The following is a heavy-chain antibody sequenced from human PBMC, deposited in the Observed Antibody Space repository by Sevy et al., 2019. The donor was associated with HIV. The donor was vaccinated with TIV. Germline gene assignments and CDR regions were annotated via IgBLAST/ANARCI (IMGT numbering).Heavy chain of an antibody. J-gene: IGHJ1*01. Sequence: GGSLRLSCAASGFTFSSHSMHWVRQAPGKGLEWVATISFDGSNRDYADSVKGRFTISRDNSKNSVYLQMNSLRAEDTALYYCAFDRLYSNVAEYFQNWGHGTLVTVSS. D-gene: IGHD5-12*01. V-gene: IGHV3-30-3*01. CDR1: GFTFSSHS. CDR2: ISFDGSNR. CDR3: AFDRLYSNVAEYFQN.